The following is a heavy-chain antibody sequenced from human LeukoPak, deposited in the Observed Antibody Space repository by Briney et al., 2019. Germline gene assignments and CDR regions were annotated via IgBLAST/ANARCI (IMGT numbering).Heavy chain of an antibody. CDR2: IWYDGSNK. CDR3: ARTTYCSSTNCPGIDY. Sequence: PGGSLRLSCAASGFTFSSYGMHWVRQAPGKGLEWVAVIWYDGSNKYYADSVKGRFTISRDNSKNTLYLQMNSLRAEDTAVYYCARTTYCSSTNCPGIDYWGQGTLVTVSS. D-gene: IGHD2-2*01. CDR1: GFTFSSYG. V-gene: IGHV3-33*01. J-gene: IGHJ4*02.